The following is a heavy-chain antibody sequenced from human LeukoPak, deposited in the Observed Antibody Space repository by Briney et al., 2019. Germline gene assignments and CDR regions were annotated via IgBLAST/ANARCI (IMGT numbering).Heavy chain of an antibody. Sequence: PGRSLRLSCAASGFTFSSYGMHWARQAPGKGLEWVAVISYDGSNKYYADSVKGRFTISRDNSKNTLYLQMNSLRAEDTAVYYCAKVVVAASEAGSFDYWGQGTLVTVSS. CDR1: GFTFSSYG. V-gene: IGHV3-30*18. CDR3: AKVVVAASEAGSFDY. D-gene: IGHD2-15*01. J-gene: IGHJ4*02. CDR2: ISYDGSNK.